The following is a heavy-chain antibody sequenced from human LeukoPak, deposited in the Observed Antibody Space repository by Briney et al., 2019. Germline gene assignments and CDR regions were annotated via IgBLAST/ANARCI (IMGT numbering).Heavy chain of an antibody. CDR2: IYYSGST. CDR1: GGSISSSSYY. J-gene: IGHJ4*02. Sequence: TLSLTCTVSGGSISSSSYYWGWIRQPPGKGLEWIGSIYYSGSTYYNPSLKSRVTISVDTSKNQFSLKLSSVTAADTAVYYCAESSWGYSSRGRGSDYWGQGTLVTVSS. D-gene: IGHD6-13*01. CDR3: AESSWGYSSRGRGSDY. V-gene: IGHV4-39*01.